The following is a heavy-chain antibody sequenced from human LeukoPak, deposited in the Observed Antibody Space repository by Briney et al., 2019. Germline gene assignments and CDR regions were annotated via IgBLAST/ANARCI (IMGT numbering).Heavy chain of an antibody. CDR2: ISSSGSYI. J-gene: IGHJ4*02. V-gene: IGHV3-21*01. CDR3: ARDRMVQGVMDS. Sequence: PGGSLRLSCAASGFTFSSYSMNWVRQAPGKGLEWVSSISSSGSYIYYADSVKGRFTISRDNAKNSLYLQMNSLRAEDTAVYYCARDRMVQGVMDSWGQGTLVTVSS. CDR1: GFTFSSYS. D-gene: IGHD3-10*01.